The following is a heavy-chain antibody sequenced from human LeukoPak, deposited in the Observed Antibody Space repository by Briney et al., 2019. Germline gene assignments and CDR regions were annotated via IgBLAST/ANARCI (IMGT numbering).Heavy chain of an antibody. CDR3: ARHESWNWFDP. Sequence: SETLSLTCTVSGGSISSYYWSWIRQPPGKGLEWIGYIYTSGSTNYNPSLKSRVTISVDTSKNQLSLKLSSVTAADTAVYYCARHESWNWFDPWGQGTLVTVSS. V-gene: IGHV4-4*09. J-gene: IGHJ5*02. CDR2: IYTSGST. CDR1: GGSISSYY.